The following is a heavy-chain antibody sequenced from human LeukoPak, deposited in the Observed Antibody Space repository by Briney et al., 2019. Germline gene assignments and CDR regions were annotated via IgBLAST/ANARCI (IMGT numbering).Heavy chain of an antibody. CDR3: AKYGPQDSGSSHFDY. J-gene: IGHJ4*02. Sequence: GGSLRLSCAGSGFIVSSSYTSWVRQAPGKGLEWVSAIYSSGSTDYADSVRGRFTIARDTSKNMVYLQMNSLTAEDTAIYYCAKYGPQDSGSSHFDYWGQGALVTVSS. V-gene: IGHV3-53*01. D-gene: IGHD1-26*01. CDR2: IYSSGST. CDR1: GFIVSSSY.